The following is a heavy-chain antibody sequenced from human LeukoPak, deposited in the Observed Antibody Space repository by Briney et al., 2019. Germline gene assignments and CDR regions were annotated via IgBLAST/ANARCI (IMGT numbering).Heavy chain of an antibody. Sequence: KSSETLSLTCTVSGGSISSYYWSWIRQPPGKGLEWIGYIYYSGSTNYNPSLKSRVTISVDTSKNQFSLKLSSVTAADTAVYYCARDRRSVGATDAWGQGTLVTVSS. V-gene: IGHV4-59*01. CDR3: ARDRRSVGATDA. D-gene: IGHD1-26*01. CDR2: IYYSGST. J-gene: IGHJ5*02. CDR1: GGSISSYY.